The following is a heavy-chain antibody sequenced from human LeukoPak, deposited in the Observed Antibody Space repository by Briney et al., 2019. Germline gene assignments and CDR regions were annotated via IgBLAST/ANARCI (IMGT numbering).Heavy chain of an antibody. D-gene: IGHD3-3*01. J-gene: IGHJ4*02. CDR1: GFTFSSYS. Sequence: GGSLRLSCAASGFTFSSYSMNWVRQAPGKGLEWVSSISSSSSYIYYADSVKGRFTISRDNAKNSLYLQMNSLRAEDTAVYYCARQNDFWSGYYEDYWGQGTLVTVSS. CDR3: ARQNDFWSGYYEDY. CDR2: ISSSSSYI. V-gene: IGHV3-21*01.